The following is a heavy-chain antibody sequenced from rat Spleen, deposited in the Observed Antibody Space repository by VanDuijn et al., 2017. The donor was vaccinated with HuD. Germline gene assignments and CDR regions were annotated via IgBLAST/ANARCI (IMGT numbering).Heavy chain of an antibody. CDR3: ATDGYYEGMYYSVYIMDA. J-gene: IGHJ4*01. CDR2: ISPSGTKS. Sequence: EVQLVESGGGLMQPGRSLKLSCVASGFTFGVYGMHWIRQAPTKGLEWVASISPSGTKSHYRDSVKGRFTISRDNAKSTLYLQMDSLKSEDTATYYCATDGYYEGMYYSVYIMDAWAQGASVTVSS. D-gene: IGHD1-12*02. V-gene: IGHV5-19*01. CDR1: GFTFGVYG.